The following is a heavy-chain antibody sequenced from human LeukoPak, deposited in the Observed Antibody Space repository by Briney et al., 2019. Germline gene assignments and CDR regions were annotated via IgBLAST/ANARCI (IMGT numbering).Heavy chain of an antibody. CDR2: INPNSGGT. CDR3: ARDLLHESFDY. CDR1: GYTFTDYY. J-gene: IGHJ4*02. V-gene: IGHV1-2*02. Sequence: GASVKVSCKASGYTFTDYYIHWVRQAPGQGLEWMGWINPNSGGTDYVQRFQGRVTMTRDTSITTAYMEVSRLRSDDTALYYCARDLLHESFDYWGQGTLVTVSS.